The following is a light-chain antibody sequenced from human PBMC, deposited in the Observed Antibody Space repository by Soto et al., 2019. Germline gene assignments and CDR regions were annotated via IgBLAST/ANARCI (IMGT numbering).Light chain of an antibody. CDR2: HAS. J-gene: IGKJ5*01. V-gene: IGKV1-33*01. CDR1: QNITNN. Sequence: DIQMSQSQSSLSAPVGERVTITSQASQNITNNLSWYQQKPGKAPNLLIYHASKLAKGVTSRFSGSGPGTDFSFIITSLQREDLATYYCQQYYGLPPLTFGQGTRLEIK. CDR3: QQYYGLPPLT.